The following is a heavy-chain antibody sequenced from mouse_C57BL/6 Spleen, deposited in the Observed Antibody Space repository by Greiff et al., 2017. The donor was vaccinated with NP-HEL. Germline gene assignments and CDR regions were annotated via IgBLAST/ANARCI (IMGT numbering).Heavy chain of an antibody. CDR1: GYTFTGYW. CDR3: ARGDEIYYGNYVGFAY. CDR2: ILPGSGST. J-gene: IGHJ3*01. Sequence: QVQLQQSGAELMKPGASVKLSCKATGYTFTGYWIEWVKQRPGHGLEWIGEILPGSGSTNYNEKFKGKATFTADTSSNTAYMQLSSLTTEDSAIYYCARGDEIYYGNYVGFAYWGQGTLVTVSA. V-gene: IGHV1-9*01. D-gene: IGHD2-1*01.